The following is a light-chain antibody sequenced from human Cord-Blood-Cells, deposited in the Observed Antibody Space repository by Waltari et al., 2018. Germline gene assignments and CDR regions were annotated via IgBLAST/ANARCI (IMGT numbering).Light chain of an antibody. Sequence: IVMTQSPATLSVAPRERATLTCRATQSVRSNLPWYQQKPGQAPRLLSYGASTRATGIPARFSGSGCGTEFTLTISTLQSEDAAVYYCQQYNNWPALTFGGGTKVEIK. V-gene: IGKV3-15*01. CDR3: QQYNNWPALT. J-gene: IGKJ4*01. CDR1: QSVRSN. CDR2: GAS.